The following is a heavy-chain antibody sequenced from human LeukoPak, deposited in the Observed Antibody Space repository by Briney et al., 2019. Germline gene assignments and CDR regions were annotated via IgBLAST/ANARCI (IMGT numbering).Heavy chain of an antibody. Sequence: PGRSLRLSCAASGFTFSTYWMSWVRQAPGQGLEWVANIKQDGSEKYYVDSVRGRFTISRDNAKNSLYLQMNSLRVEDTAVYYCARYSSGYDYWGQGSLVTVSS. CDR1: GFTFSTYW. D-gene: IGHD6-19*01. V-gene: IGHV3-7*05. J-gene: IGHJ4*02. CDR2: IKQDGSEK. CDR3: ARYSSGYDY.